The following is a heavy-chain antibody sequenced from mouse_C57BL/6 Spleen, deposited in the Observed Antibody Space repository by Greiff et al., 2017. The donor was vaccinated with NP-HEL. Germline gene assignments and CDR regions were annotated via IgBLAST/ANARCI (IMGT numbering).Heavy chain of an antibody. Sequence: QVQLQQPGAELVKPGASVKLSCKASGYTFTSYWMHWVKQRPGQGREWIGMIHPNSGSTNYNEKFKSKATLTVDKSSSTAYMQLSSLTSEDSAVYYCARTSSGYPWFAYWGQGTLVTVSA. CDR1: GYTFTSYW. CDR2: IHPNSGST. V-gene: IGHV1-64*01. D-gene: IGHD3-2*02. CDR3: ARTSSGYPWFAY. J-gene: IGHJ3*01.